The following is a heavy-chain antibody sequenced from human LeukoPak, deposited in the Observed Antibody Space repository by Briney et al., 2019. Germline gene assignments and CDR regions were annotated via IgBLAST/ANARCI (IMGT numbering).Heavy chain of an antibody. CDR3: ARGRTGYHLLPTKKDYSYYYVDV. J-gene: IGHJ6*03. D-gene: IGHD2-2*01. CDR1: GGSISSSSYY. Sequence: SETLSLTCTVSGGSISSSSYYWGWIRQPPGKGLEWIGSIYYSGSTYYNPSLKSRVTISVDTSKNQFSLKLSSVTAADTAVYYCARGRTGYHLLPTKKDYSYYYVDVWDKGTTVTVSS. CDR2: IYYSGST. V-gene: IGHV4-39*07.